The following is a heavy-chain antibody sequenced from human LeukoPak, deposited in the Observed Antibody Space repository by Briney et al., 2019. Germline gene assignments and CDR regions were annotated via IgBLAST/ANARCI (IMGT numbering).Heavy chain of an antibody. CDR3: ARGTRYCSGGSCYFWFDP. CDR2: MNTNSGNT. Sequence: ASVKVSCKASGYTFTSYDINWVRQATGPGLEWMGWMNTNSGNTGYAQKFQGRVTMTRNTSISTAYMELSSLRSEDTAVYYCARGTRYCSGGSCYFWFDPWGRGTLVTVSS. J-gene: IGHJ5*02. V-gene: IGHV1-8*01. CDR1: GYTFTSYD. D-gene: IGHD2-15*01.